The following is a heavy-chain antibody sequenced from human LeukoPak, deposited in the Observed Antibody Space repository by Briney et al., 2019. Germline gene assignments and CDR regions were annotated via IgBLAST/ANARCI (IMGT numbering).Heavy chain of an antibody. D-gene: IGHD3-10*01. V-gene: IGHV3-33*08. Sequence: GGSLRLSCAASGFTFSRHGMHWVRQAPGKGLEWVAVIWYDGSHKYYADSVKGRFTISRDNSKNTLHLQMNSLRAEDTAVYYCARDLLLWFGELSGDSDYWGQGTLVTVSS. CDR1: GFTFSRHG. CDR3: ARDLLLWFGELSGDSDY. J-gene: IGHJ4*02. CDR2: IWYDGSHK.